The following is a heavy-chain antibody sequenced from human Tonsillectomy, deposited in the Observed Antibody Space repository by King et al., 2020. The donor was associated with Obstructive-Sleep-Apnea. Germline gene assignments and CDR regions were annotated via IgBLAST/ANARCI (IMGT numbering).Heavy chain of an antibody. CDR3: ATEGGGGSSGWNYYFDY. J-gene: IGHJ4*02. CDR2: INDVNGNT. CDR1: GHSFTGYG. Sequence: QLVQSGAEVKKPGASVRVSCKASGHSFTGYGIHWVRQAPGQGLVWMGWINDVNGNTKYSQTFQGRVTITRDTSASTIYMELSSLRYEDTAVYYCATEGGGGSSGWNYYFDYWGQGALVTVSS. D-gene: IGHD6-19*01. V-gene: IGHV1-3*01.